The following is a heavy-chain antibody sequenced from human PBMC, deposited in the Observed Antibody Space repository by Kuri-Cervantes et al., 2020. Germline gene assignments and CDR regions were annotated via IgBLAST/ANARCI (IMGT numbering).Heavy chain of an antibody. D-gene: IGHD3-10*01. V-gene: IGHV4-39*07. J-gene: IGHJ6*02. CDR2: IYYSGST. Sequence: GSLRLSCTVSGGSISSSSYYWGWIRQPPGKGLEWIGSIYYSGSTYYNPSLKSRVTISVDTSKNQFSLKLSSVTAADTAVYYCARANPYYYGSGSYLSPCGMDVWGQGTTVTVSS. CDR1: GGSISSSSYY. CDR3: ARANPYYYGSGSYLSPCGMDV.